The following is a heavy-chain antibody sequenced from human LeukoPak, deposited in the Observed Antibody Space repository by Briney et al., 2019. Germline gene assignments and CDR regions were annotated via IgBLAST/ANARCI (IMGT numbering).Heavy chain of an antibody. Sequence: SETLSLTCTVSGGSIGSYYWSWIRQPAGKGLEWIGRIYTSGSTNYNPSLKSRVTMSVDTSKNQFSLKLSSVTAADTAVYYCARVGYYGSGSYYKSWFDPWGQGTLVTVSS. V-gene: IGHV4-4*07. D-gene: IGHD3-10*01. CDR2: IYTSGST. CDR3: ARVGYYGSGSYYKSWFDP. J-gene: IGHJ5*02. CDR1: GGSIGSYY.